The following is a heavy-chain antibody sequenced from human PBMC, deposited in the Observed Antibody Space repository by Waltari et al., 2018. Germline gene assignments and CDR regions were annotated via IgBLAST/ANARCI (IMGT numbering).Heavy chain of an antibody. J-gene: IGHJ6*02. V-gene: IGHV3-15*07. CDR2: IKSKTDGGTT. Sequence: EVQLVESGGGLVKPGGSLRLSCAASGFTFSNAWMNWVRQDSGKGLEWVGRIKSKTDGGTTDYAAPVKGRFTISRDDSKNTLYLQMNSLKTEDTAVYYCTTDKLRRYGYYYYYGMDVWGQGTTVTVSS. CDR1: GFTFSNAW. CDR3: TTDKLRRYGYYYYYGMDV. D-gene: IGHD5-18*01.